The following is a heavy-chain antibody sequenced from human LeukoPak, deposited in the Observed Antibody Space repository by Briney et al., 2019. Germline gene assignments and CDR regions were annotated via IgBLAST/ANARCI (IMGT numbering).Heavy chain of an antibody. Sequence: GGSLRLSCAASGFTFSSSAMSWVRQAPGKGLEWVSSISGSGSGGSTYYADSVKGRFTISRDNSKNTLYLQMNSLIAEDTAVYYCAKPGYNRFDYWGQGTLVTVSS. CDR2: ISGSGSGGST. V-gene: IGHV3-23*01. J-gene: IGHJ4*02. D-gene: IGHD5-24*01. CDR3: AKPGYNRFDY. CDR1: GFTFSSSA.